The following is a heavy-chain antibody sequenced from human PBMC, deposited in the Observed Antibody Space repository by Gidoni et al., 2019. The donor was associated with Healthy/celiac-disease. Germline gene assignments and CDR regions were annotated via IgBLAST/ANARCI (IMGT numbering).Heavy chain of an antibody. CDR3: ASRDCSGGSCYSGPYYYGMDV. Sequence: EVQLVEAGGGLVQPGGSLGPSCAASGFTVSGNYMRWVRQAPGKGLEWVSVIYSGGSTYYADSVKCLFTISRHNSKNTLYLQMNRLRAEDTAVYYCASRDCSGGSCYSGPYYYGMDVWGQGTTVTVSS. D-gene: IGHD2-15*01. CDR2: IYSGGST. J-gene: IGHJ6*02. V-gene: IGHV3-53*04. CDR1: GFTVSGNY.